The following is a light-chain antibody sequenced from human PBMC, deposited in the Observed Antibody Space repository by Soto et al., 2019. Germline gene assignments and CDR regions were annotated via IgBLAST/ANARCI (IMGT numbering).Light chain of an antibody. J-gene: IGKJ1*01. V-gene: IGKV1-17*01. Sequence: DIQMTQSPSSLSASVGDRVTITCRASQGIRNDLGWYQQKPGKAPKXLIYDASSLQSGVPSRFSGSGSGTELTLTISSLQPEDCETYDCLHHNIYSWTFGQGTKVDI. CDR2: DAS. CDR3: LHHNIYSWT. CDR1: QGIRND.